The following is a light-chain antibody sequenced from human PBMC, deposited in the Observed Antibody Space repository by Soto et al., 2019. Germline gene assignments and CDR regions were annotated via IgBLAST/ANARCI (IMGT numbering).Light chain of an antibody. Sequence: EIVLTQSPGTLSLSPGERATLSCRASQSVSSNFFAWYQQKPGQAPRLLIYGVSSRATGIPDRFSGSGSGTDFTLTISRLEPEDFAISYCQQYGSSPRTFGQGTKLEI. CDR3: QQYGSSPRT. J-gene: IGKJ2*01. CDR2: GVS. CDR1: QSVSSNF. V-gene: IGKV3-20*01.